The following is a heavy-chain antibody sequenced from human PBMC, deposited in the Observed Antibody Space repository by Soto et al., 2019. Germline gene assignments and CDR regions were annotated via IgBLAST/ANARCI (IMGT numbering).Heavy chain of an antibody. V-gene: IGHV3-48*03. CDR1: GFTFSSYE. CDR2: ISSSGSTI. Sequence: GGSLRLCCAASGFTFSSYEMNWVRQAPGKGLEWVSYISSSGSTIYYADSVKGRFTISRDNAKNSLYLQMNSLRAEDTAVYYCARDYWVDTAMVTPFDYWGQGTLVTVSS. CDR3: ARDYWVDTAMVTPFDY. D-gene: IGHD5-18*01. J-gene: IGHJ4*02.